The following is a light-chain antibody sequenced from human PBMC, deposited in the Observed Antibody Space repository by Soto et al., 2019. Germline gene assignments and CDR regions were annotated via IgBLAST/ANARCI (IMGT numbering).Light chain of an antibody. V-gene: IGKV3-15*01. CDR1: QGVGST. CDR2: DAS. J-gene: IGKJ4*01. CDR3: QHYKTWPLT. Sequence: ELVLTQSPATLSVSPGERATLSCRASQGVGSTLAWYQQEPGQAPRLLIYDASTRATGIPARFSGDGSGTEVNLTLSSLQFYDFAVYYCQHYKTWPLTFGGGTRVEI.